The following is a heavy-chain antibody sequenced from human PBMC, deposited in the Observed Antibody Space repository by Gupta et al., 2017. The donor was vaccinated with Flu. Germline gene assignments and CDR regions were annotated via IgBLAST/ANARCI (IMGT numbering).Heavy chain of an antibody. Sequence: QVQLVESGGGVVQPGRSLRLSCAASGFTFSRYGMHWVRQAPGKGLEWVAVISYDGSNKYYADSVKGRFTISRDNSKNTLYLQMNSLRAEDTAVYYCAKDLVVAARRGGRWFDPWGQGTLVTVSS. D-gene: IGHD2-15*01. V-gene: IGHV3-30*18. CDR1: GFTFSRYG. CDR3: AKDLVVAARRGGRWFDP. CDR2: ISYDGSNK. J-gene: IGHJ5*02.